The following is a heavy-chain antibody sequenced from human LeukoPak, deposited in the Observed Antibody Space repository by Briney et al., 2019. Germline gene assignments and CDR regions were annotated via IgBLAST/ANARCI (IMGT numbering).Heavy chain of an antibody. CDR2: ISGDGGST. J-gene: IGHJ4*02. V-gene: IGHV3-43*02. CDR3: AKDIVDYYDSSGIDYFDY. Sequence: PGGSLRLSCAASGFTFDDYAMHWVRQAPGKGLEWVSLISGDGGSTYYADSVKGRFTISRDNSKNSLYLQMNSLGTEDTALYYCAKDIVDYYDSSGIDYFDYWGQGTLVTVSS. D-gene: IGHD3-22*01. CDR1: GFTFDDYA.